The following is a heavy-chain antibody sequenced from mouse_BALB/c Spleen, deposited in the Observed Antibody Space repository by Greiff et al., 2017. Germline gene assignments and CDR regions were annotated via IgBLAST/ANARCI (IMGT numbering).Heavy chain of an antibody. CDR2: IYPGNSDT. CDR1: GYTFTSYW. Sequence: VQLKQSGTVLARPGASVKMSCKASGYTFTSYWMHWVKQRPGQGLEWIGAIYPGNSDTSYNQKFKGKAKLTAVTSTSTAYMELSSLTNEDSAVYYCTRYYRYDEGDAMDYWGQGTSVTVSS. V-gene: IGHV1-5*01. D-gene: IGHD2-14*01. CDR3: TRYYRYDEGDAMDY. J-gene: IGHJ4*01.